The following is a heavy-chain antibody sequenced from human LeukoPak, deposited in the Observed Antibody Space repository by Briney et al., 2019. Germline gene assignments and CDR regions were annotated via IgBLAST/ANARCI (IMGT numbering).Heavy chain of an antibody. CDR2: INPSGGGT. CDR1: GYRFTTYY. CDR3: ARDYGDSRGYYDY. J-gene: IGHJ4*02. D-gene: IGHD3-22*01. V-gene: IGHV1-46*01. Sequence: APVKVSCKASGYRFTTYYIHWVRQAPGQGPEWMGLINPSGGGTSNAQKFQGRVSMTRDTSTSTIYMELSSLRSEDTAVYYCARDYGDSRGYYDYWGQGTLVTVSS.